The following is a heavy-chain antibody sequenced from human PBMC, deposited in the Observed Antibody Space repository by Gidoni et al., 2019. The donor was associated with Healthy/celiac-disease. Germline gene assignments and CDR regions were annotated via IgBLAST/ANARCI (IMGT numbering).Heavy chain of an antibody. J-gene: IGHJ6*02. CDR1: GGTFSSYA. Sequence: QVQLVQSGAEVKKPGSSVKVSCKASGGTFSSYALSWVLQAPGQGLEWMGGIIPIFGTANYAQKFQGRVTITADESTSTAYMELSSLRSEDTAVYYCVRELDYSNYQPKVNYYYYGMDVWGQGTTVTVSS. CDR2: IIPIFGTA. CDR3: VRELDYSNYQPKVNYYYYGMDV. V-gene: IGHV1-69*01. D-gene: IGHD4-4*01.